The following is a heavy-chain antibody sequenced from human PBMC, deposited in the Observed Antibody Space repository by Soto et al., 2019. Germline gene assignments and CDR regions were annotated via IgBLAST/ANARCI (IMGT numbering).Heavy chain of an antibody. CDR2: IHFSGST. CDR1: GGSVSSGKSH. J-gene: IGHJ4*02. V-gene: IGHV4-61*01. D-gene: IGHD6-25*01. CDR3: ARDVPADSLDY. Sequence: PSETLSLTLNVSGGSVSSGKSHWTVIRQPPGKGMEWIGNIHFSGSTNSHPSLKSRVTMSVDTTRNLFSLKLTSVTAADTDVYYCARDVPADSLDYWGPGILVTVSS.